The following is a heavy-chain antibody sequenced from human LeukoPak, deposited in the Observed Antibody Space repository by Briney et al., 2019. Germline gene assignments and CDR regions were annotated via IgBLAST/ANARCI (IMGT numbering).Heavy chain of an antibody. CDR3: ARHTTYPHFDY. J-gene: IGHJ4*02. Sequence: SETLSLTCAVYGGSFSVYYWSWIRQPPGKGLEWIGYIYYSGSTNYNPSLKSRVTISIDTSRNQFSLKLSAVTAADTAVYYCARHTTYPHFDYWGQGTPVTVSS. CDR1: GGSFSVYY. V-gene: IGHV4-59*01. D-gene: IGHD1-1*01. CDR2: IYYSGST.